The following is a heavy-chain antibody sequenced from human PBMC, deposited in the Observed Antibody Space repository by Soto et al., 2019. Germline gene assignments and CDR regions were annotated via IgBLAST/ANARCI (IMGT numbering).Heavy chain of an antibody. D-gene: IGHD3-3*01. Sequence: QVQLVESGGGVVQPGTSLRLSCAPSGFTFSSYGTHWVRQAPGKGLEWVAVIWYDGSKQYYADSVKGRFTISRDNSKNTLYLQMNSLRAEDTAVYYCARDPGVTNYYFDYWGQGTLVTVSS. CDR3: ARDPGVTNYYFDY. V-gene: IGHV3-33*01. CDR1: GFTFSSYG. J-gene: IGHJ4*02. CDR2: IWYDGSKQ.